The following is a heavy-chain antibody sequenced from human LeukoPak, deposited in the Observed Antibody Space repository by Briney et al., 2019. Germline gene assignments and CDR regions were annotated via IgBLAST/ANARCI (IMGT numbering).Heavy chain of an antibody. D-gene: IGHD2-15*01. J-gene: IGHJ4*02. CDR3: ASTNCSGGSCYPETFDY. Sequence: SETLSLTCTVPGGSSISYNWNWIRQPPGKGLEWIGYISDSGNTEYNPSLKSRVTISLDTSKNQLSLKLSSVTAADTAVYYCASTNCSGGSCYPETFDYWAREPWSPSPQ. CDR1: GGSSISYN. CDR2: ISDSGNT. V-gene: IGHV4-59*01.